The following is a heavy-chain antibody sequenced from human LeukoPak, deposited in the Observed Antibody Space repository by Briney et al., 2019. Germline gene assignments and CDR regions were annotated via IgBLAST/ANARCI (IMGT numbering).Heavy chain of an antibody. CDR2: ISSSGSTI. J-gene: IGHJ3*02. D-gene: IGHD1-14*01. CDR3: ARDPESSSDAFDI. Sequence: PGGSLRLSCAASGFTFSDYYMSWIRQAPGKGLEWVSYISSSGSTIYYADSVKGRFTISRDNAKNSLYLQMNSLRVEDTAVYYCARDPESSSDAFDIWGQGTMVTVSS. V-gene: IGHV3-11*01. CDR1: GFTFSDYY.